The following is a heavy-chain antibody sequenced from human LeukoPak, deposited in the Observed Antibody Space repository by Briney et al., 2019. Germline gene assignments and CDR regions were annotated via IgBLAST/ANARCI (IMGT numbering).Heavy chain of an antibody. D-gene: IGHD2-15*01. V-gene: IGHV4-39*01. CDR2: INYSGGT. J-gene: IGHJ4*02. CDR3: ARLWSTDCSAGTCPHQPNY. Sequence: GSLRLSCAASGFTFSSYWMSWVRQAPGKGLEWIGSINYSGGTHYNPSLKSRVTISADKSKNQSSLKLSSVTAADTAVYYCARLWSTDCSAGTCPHQPNYWGQGTLVTVSS. CDR1: GFTFSSYW.